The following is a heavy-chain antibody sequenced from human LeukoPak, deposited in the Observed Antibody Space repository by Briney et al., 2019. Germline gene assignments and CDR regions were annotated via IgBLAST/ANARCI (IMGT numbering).Heavy chain of an antibody. Sequence: GGSLRLSCAASGITLSDYWMYWVRQGPGKGLVHVSRIESDGTRTVYADSVKGRFTISRDNAKNTMYLQMNSLRAEDTAVYYCVRGGHKLDIETSRYYYGLDVWGQGTTITVSS. D-gene: IGHD2-2*03. V-gene: IGHV3-74*03. CDR3: VRGGHKLDIETSRYYYGLDV. J-gene: IGHJ6*02. CDR2: IESDGTRT. CDR1: GITLSDYW.